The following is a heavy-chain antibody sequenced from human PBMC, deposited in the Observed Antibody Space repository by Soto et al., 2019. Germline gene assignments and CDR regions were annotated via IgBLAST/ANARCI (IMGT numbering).Heavy chain of an antibody. CDR1: GYSFTKYW. D-gene: IGHD2-21*01. V-gene: IGHV5-10-1*01. J-gene: IGHJ4*02. CDR2: IDPSDSYT. CDR3: AIRRGGYYFFTY. Sequence: GESLKISCKGSGYSFTKYWISWVRQMPGKGLEWMGRIDPSDSYTNYSPSFQGHVTISADKSISTAYLQWSSLKASDTAMYYCAIRRGGYYFFTYWGQGTLVTVSS.